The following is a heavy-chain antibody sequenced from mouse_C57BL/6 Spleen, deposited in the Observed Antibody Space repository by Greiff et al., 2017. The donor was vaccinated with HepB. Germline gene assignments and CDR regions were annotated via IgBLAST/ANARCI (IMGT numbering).Heavy chain of an antibody. V-gene: IGHV5-17*01. CDR2: ISSGSSTI. CDR3: ARPYYSNYPYFDY. CDR1: GFTFSDYG. Sequence: EVMLVESGGGLVKPGGSLKLSCAASGFTFSDYGMHWVRQAPEKGLEWVAYISSGSSTIYYADTVKGRFTISRDNAKNTLFLQMTSLRSEDTAMYYCARPYYSNYPYFDYWGQGTTLTVSS. D-gene: IGHD2-5*01. J-gene: IGHJ2*01.